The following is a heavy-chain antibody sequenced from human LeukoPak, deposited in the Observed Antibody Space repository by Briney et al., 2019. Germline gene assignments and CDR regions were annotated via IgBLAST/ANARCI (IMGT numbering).Heavy chain of an antibody. CDR1: GGSISSYY. D-gene: IGHD3-9*01. CDR3: ARGAVFAILDAFDI. J-gene: IGHJ3*02. V-gene: IGHV4-59*01. Sequence: SETLSLTCTVAGGSISSYYWSWIRQPPWKGLEWIGYIYYSGSTNYNPSLKSRVTISVDTSKNQFSLKLSSVTAADTAVYYCARGAVFAILDAFDIWGQGTMVTVSS. CDR2: IYYSGST.